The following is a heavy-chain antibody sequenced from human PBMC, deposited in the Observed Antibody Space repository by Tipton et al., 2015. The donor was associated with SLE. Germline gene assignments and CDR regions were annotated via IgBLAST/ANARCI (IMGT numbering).Heavy chain of an antibody. CDR3: ARGYERTGRTFAY. V-gene: IGHV4-39*07. CDR2: IYYSGST. Sequence: TLSLTCTVSGGSISSSSYYWGWIRQPPGKGLEWIGSIYYSGSTYYNPSLKSRVTISVDTSKNQFSLKLSSVTAADTAVYYCARGYERTGRTFAYWGQGILVTVSS. J-gene: IGHJ4*02. CDR1: GGSISSSSYY. D-gene: IGHD1-1*01.